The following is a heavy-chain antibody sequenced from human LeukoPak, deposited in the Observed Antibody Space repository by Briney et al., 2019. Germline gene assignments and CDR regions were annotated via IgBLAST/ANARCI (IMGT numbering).Heavy chain of an antibody. V-gene: IGHV4-61*02. CDR3: ARNRRDGYIRE. D-gene: IGHD5-24*01. CDR2: ISSSGST. J-gene: IGHJ4*02. CDR1: GGSIAIRNYY. Sequence: SETLSLTCAVSGGSIAIRNYYWAWIRQPAGKGLEWIGRISSSGSTNYNPSLKSRVTISVDTSKNQFSLKLSSVTAADTAVYYCARNRRDGYIREWGQGTLVTVSS.